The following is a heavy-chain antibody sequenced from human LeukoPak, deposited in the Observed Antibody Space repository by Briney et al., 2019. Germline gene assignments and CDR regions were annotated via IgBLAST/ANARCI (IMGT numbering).Heavy chain of an antibody. Sequence: PSETLSLTCAVYGGSFSGYYWSWIRQPPGKGLEWIGEINHSGSTNYNPSLKSRVTISVDTSKNQFSLKLSSVTAADTAVYYCARGTMTTVTFYFDYWGQGTLVTVSS. D-gene: IGHD4-17*01. CDR2: INHSGST. V-gene: IGHV4-34*01. CDR1: GGSFSGYY. J-gene: IGHJ4*02. CDR3: ARGTMTTVTFYFDY.